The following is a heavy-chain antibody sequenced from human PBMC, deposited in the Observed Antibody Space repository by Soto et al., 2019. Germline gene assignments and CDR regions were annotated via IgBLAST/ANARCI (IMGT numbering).Heavy chain of an antibody. CDR2: IYYSGST. J-gene: IGHJ3*02. CDR1: GGSISSYY. CDR3: ARNAVYAGAFDI. D-gene: IGHD2-8*01. V-gene: IGHV4-59*01. Sequence: ASETLSLTCTVSGGSISSYYWSWIRQPPGKGLEWIGYIYYSGSTNYNPSLKSRVTISVDTSKNQFSLKLSSVTAADTAVYYCARNAVYAGAFDIWGQGTMVTVSS.